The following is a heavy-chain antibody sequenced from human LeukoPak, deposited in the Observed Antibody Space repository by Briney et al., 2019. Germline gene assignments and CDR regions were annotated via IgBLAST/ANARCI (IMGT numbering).Heavy chain of an antibody. J-gene: IGHJ5*02. Sequence: SETLSLTCTVSGASIISYYWSWIRQPAGKGLEWIGRIYTTGSTNYNPSLKSRVTMSVDTSKNQFSLKLNSVTAADTAVYYCARSAMGEDWFDPWGQGTLVTVSS. CDR3: ARSAMGEDWFDP. CDR2: IYTTGST. CDR1: GASIISYY. D-gene: IGHD3-16*01. V-gene: IGHV4-4*07.